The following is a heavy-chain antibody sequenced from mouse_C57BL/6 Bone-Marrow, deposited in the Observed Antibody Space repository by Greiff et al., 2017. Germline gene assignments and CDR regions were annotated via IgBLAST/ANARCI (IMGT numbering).Heavy chain of an antibody. Sequence: QVQLQQPGAELVRPGSSVKLSCKASGYTFTSYWMDWVKQRPGQGLEWIGNIYPSDSETHYNQKFKDKATLTVDKSSSTAYMQLSSLTSEDSAVYYCAREGDGSWYFDVWGTGTTVTVSS. CDR1: GYTFTSYW. CDR2: IYPSDSET. J-gene: IGHJ1*03. V-gene: IGHV1-61*01. CDR3: AREGDGSWYFDV. D-gene: IGHD2-3*01.